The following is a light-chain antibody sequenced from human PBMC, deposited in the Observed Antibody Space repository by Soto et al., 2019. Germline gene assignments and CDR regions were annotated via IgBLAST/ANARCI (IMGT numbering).Light chain of an antibody. Sequence: IVLTQSPGTLSLSTGERATLSCRASQSINNRYLAWYQQKPGQAPRLLIYAASSRATGIPDRFSGSGSGTDFALTISRLEPEYFAVYYCQQFGSSPGFTFGPGTKADIK. V-gene: IGKV3-20*01. CDR2: AAS. CDR1: QSINNRY. CDR3: QQFGSSPGFT. J-gene: IGKJ3*01.